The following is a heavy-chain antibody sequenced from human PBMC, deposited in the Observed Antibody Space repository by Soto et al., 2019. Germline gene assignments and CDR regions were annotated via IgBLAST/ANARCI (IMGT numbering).Heavy chain of an antibody. CDR3: ARPYSGSYSFDY. CDR2: ITSTTSDI. J-gene: IGHJ4*02. D-gene: IGHD1-26*01. V-gene: IGHV3-21*01. CDR1: GFPFSSYN. Sequence: PGGSQRLSCAASGFPFSSYNMNWVRQAPGKGLEWVSSITSTTSDIYYADSVKGRFTISRDNAKNSLYLHMNSLRAEDTAVYYCARPYSGSYSFDYWGQGTLVTVSS.